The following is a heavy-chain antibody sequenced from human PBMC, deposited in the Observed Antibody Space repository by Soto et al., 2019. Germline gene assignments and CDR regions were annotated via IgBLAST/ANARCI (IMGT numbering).Heavy chain of an antibody. J-gene: IGHJ4*02. D-gene: IGHD2-15*01. V-gene: IGHV3-21*01. CDR2: ISSSSSYI. Sequence: GGSLRLSCAASGFTFSSYSMNWVRQAPGKGLEWVSSISSSSSYIYYADSVKGRFTISRDNAKNSLYLQMNSLRAEDTAVYYCARETYCSGGSCYDYWGQGTLVTVSS. CDR1: GFTFSSYS. CDR3: ARETYCSGGSCYDY.